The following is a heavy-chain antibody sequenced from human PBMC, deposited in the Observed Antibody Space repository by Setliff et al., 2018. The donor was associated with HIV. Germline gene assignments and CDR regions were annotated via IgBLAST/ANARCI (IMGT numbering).Heavy chain of an antibody. CDR1: GGSIDGDSYY. CDR3: ARELRHYSDNSAYYSYLDY. J-gene: IGHJ4*02. Sequence: SETLSLTCTVYGGSIDGDSYYWSWIRQAAGEGPEWVGHVHTSGTTNYNPSLRGRVTISLDRSKNQFSLKLSSVTAADTAVYYCARELRHYSDNSAYYSYLDYWGQGTLVTVSS. CDR2: VHTSGTT. V-gene: IGHV4-61*09. D-gene: IGHD3-22*01.